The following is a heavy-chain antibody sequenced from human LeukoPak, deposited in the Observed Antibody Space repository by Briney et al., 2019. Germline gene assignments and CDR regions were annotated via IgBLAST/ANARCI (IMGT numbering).Heavy chain of an antibody. CDR2: ISGSGGST. V-gene: IGHV3-23*01. J-gene: IGHJ4*02. D-gene: IGHD2-2*01. CDR3: AMVPAAMGSGVY. Sequence: GGSLRHSCAASGFTFSSYAMSWVRQAPGKGLEWVSAISGSGGSTYYADSVKGRFTISRDNSKNTLYLQMNSLRAEDTAVYYCAMVPAAMGSGVYWGQGTLVTVSS. CDR1: GFTFSSYA.